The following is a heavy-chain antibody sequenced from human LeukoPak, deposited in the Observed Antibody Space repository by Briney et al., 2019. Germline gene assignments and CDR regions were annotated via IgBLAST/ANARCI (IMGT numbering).Heavy chain of an antibody. V-gene: IGHV4-34*01. Sequence: PSETLSLTRAVYGGSLSDYYWSWIRQSPGKGLEWIGEINHSGSTNYNPSLKSRVTISVDTSKDQFSLKLSSVTAADTAVYYCARDGYRLGYCSGGSCFDFDYWGQGTLVTVSS. CDR3: ARDGYRLGYCSGGSCFDFDY. J-gene: IGHJ4*02. CDR1: GGSLSDYY. CDR2: INHSGST. D-gene: IGHD2-15*01.